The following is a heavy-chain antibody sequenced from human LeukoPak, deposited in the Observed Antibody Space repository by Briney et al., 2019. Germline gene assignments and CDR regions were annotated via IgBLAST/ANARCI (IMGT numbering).Heavy chain of an antibody. CDR3: ARAPYSGYSSGWYGGLL. CDR2: IYYSGST. V-gene: IGHV4-39*07. J-gene: IGHJ4*02. Sequence: PSETLSLTCTVSGGSINSSSYYWGWLRQPPGKGLEWIGSIYYSGSTYYNPSLKRRVTISVDTSKNQFSLKLSSVTAADTAVYYCARAPYSGYSSGWYGGLLWGQGTLVTVSS. CDR1: GGSINSSSYY. D-gene: IGHD6-19*01.